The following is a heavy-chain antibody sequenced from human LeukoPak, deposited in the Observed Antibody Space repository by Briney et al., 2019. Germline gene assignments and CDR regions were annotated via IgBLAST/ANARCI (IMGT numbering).Heavy chain of an antibody. CDR3: AREAHYDFWRKGWFDP. D-gene: IGHD3-3*01. V-gene: IGHV1-69*06. J-gene: IGHJ5*02. Sequence: SVKVSCKASGGTFSSYAISWVRQAPGQGLEWMGGIIPIFGTANYAQKFQGRVTIIADKSTSTAYMELSSLRSEDTAVYYCAREAHYDFWRKGWFDPWGQGTLVTVSS. CDR1: GGTFSSYA. CDR2: IIPIFGTA.